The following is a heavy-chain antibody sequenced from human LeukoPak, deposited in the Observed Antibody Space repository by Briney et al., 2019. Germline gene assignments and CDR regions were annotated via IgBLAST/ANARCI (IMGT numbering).Heavy chain of an antibody. D-gene: IGHD5-18*01. CDR3: ASEEWIQLWLSLDY. J-gene: IGHJ4*02. CDR2: IRGKAYGGTT. Sequence: PGGSLRLFCTASGFTFGDYVMSWFRQAPGKGLEWVGFIRGKAYGGTTEYAASVKGRFTISRDDSKSIAYLQMNSLRAEDTAVYYCASEEWIQLWLSLDYWGQGTLVTVSS. V-gene: IGHV3-49*03. CDR1: GFTFGDYV.